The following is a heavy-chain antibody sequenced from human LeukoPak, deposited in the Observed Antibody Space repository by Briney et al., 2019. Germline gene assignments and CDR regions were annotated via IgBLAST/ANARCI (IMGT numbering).Heavy chain of an antibody. V-gene: IGHV3-23*01. CDR3: AKQLGYCSDGSCYFPY. D-gene: IGHD2-15*01. CDR1: GFTFSSSA. J-gene: IGHJ4*02. Sequence: GGSLRLSCAASGFTFSSSAMSWDRQAPGKGLEWVSAISNNGGYTYYADSVQGRFTISRDNSKSTLCLQMNSLRAEDTAVYYCAKQLGYCSDGSCYFPYWGQGTLVTVSS. CDR2: ISNNGGYT.